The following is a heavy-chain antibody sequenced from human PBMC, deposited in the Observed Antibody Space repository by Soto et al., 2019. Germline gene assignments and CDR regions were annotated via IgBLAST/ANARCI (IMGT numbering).Heavy chain of an antibody. CDR3: ARRTVGVNYFDY. Sequence: SVKVSCKTSGYTFVSYYVHWVRQAPGQGLEWMGIINPSAHSKSYAQKYQGRVTMTSYTSTSTVYIELSSLRSEVTAVYYCARRTVGVNYFDYWGQGTLVTVSS. CDR1: GYTFVSYY. V-gene: IGHV1-46*01. CDR2: INPSAHSK. J-gene: IGHJ4*02. D-gene: IGHD1-26*01.